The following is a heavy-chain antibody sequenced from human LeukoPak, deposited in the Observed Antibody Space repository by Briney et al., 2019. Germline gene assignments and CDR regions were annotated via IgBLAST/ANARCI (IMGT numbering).Heavy chain of an antibody. CDR3: ARQRKITFGGVIVCDY. CDR1: GGSISSYY. Sequence: SETLSLTCTVSGGSISSYYWSWIRQPPGKGLEWIGYIYYSGSTNYNPSLKSRVTISVDTSKNQFSLKLSSVTAADTAVYYCARQRKITFGGVIVCDYWGQGTLVTVSS. CDR2: IYYSGST. D-gene: IGHD3-16*02. J-gene: IGHJ4*02. V-gene: IGHV4-59*01.